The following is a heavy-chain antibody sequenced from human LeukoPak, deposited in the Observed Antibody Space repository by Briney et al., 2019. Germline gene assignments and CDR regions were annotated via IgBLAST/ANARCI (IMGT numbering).Heavy chain of an antibody. CDR2: IYYSGTT. D-gene: IGHD7-27*01. CDR3: ARGGTGDPGVDY. V-gene: IGHV4-59*01. CDR1: GGSIRRYY. J-gene: IGHJ4*02. Sequence: PSETLSLTCTVSGGSIRRYYWNWIRQPPGKGLEWIGYIYYSGTTKYKPSLESRVTISVDTSKNQFSLKLRSVTAADTAVYYCARGGTGDPGVDYWGQGTLVTVSS.